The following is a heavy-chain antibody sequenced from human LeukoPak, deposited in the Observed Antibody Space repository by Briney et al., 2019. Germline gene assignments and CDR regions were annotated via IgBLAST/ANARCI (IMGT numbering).Heavy chain of an antibody. CDR1: GGTFSSYA. CDR3: ARDPSRGYSYGYDIWFDP. CDR2: IIPIFGTA. D-gene: IGHD5-18*01. Sequence: GASVKVSCKASGGTFSSYAISWMRQAPGQGLEWMGGIIPIFGTANYAQKFQGRVTITADESTSTAYMELSSLRSEDTAVYYCARDPSRGYSYGYDIWFDPWGQGTLVTVSS. J-gene: IGHJ5*02. V-gene: IGHV1-69*13.